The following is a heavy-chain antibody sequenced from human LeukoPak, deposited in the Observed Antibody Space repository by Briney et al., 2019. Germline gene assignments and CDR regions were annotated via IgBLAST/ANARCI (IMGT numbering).Heavy chain of an antibody. CDR2: IYYSGST. D-gene: IGHD3-3*01. CDR1: GGSISSSSYY. Sequence: PSETLSLTCTVSGGSISSSSYYWGWIRQPPGKGLEWIGSIYYSGSTYYNPSLKSRVTISVDTSKNQFSLKLSPVTAADTAVYYCARANDFWRDYYFDYWGQGTLVTVSS. V-gene: IGHV4-39*01. J-gene: IGHJ4*02. CDR3: ARANDFWRDYYFDY.